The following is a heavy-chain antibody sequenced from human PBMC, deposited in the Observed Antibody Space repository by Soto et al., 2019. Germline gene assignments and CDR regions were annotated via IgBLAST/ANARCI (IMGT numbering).Heavy chain of an antibody. J-gene: IGHJ6*02. V-gene: IGHV1-18*01. CDR3: AGASGSLRYYYGMDV. D-gene: IGHD3-10*01. Sequence: QVQLVQSGAEVKKPGASVKVSCKASGYTFTSYGISWVRQAPGQGLEWMGWISAYNGNTNYAQKLQGRVTMTTDTSTSTAYVGLRSRRSDDTAGYYCAGASGSLRYYYGMDVWGQGTTVTVSS. CDR1: GYTFTSYG. CDR2: ISAYNGNT.